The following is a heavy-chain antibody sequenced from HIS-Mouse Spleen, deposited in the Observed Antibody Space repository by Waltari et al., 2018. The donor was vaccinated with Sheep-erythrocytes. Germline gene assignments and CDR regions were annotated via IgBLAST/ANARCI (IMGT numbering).Heavy chain of an antibody. CDR2: IFSNDEK. CDR3: ARITSYYDFWSTYNKDYFDY. V-gene: IGHV2-26*01. D-gene: IGHD3-3*01. J-gene: IGHJ4*02. CDR1: GFSLSNARMG. Sequence: QVTLKESGPVLVKPTETLTLTCTVSGFSLSNARMGVSWIRQPPGKALEWLAHIFSNDEKSYSTSLKSRLTISKDTSKRQVVLTMTHMDPVDTATYYCARITSYYDFWSTYNKDYFDYWGQGTLVTVSS.